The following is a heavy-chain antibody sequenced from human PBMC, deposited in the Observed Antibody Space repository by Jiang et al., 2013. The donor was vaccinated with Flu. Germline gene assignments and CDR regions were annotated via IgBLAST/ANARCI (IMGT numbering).Heavy chain of an antibody. CDR2: INHSGST. CDR3: ARGYSQDY. J-gene: IGHJ4*02. D-gene: IGHD5-12*01. Sequence: LLKPSETLSLTCAVYGGSFSGYYWSWIRQPPGKGLEWIGEINHSGSTNYNPSLKSRVTISVDTSKNQFSLKLSSVTAADTAVYYCARGYSQDYWGQGTLVTVSS. V-gene: IGHV4-34*01. CDR1: GGSFSGYY.